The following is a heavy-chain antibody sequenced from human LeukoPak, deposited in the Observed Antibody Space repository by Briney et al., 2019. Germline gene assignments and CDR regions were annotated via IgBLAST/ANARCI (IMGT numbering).Heavy chain of an antibody. V-gene: IGHV3-21*01. J-gene: IGHJ4*02. D-gene: IGHD4-17*01. CDR3: ARDPLYGDPSYYFDY. CDR2: ISSSSSCI. CDR1: GFTFSSYS. Sequence: KAGGSLRLSCAASGFTFSSYSMNWVRQSPGKGLECVSSISSSSSCIYYADSVKGRFNISRDNAKNSLYLQMNSLRAEEKAVYYCARDPLYGDPSYYFDYWGQGTLVTVSS.